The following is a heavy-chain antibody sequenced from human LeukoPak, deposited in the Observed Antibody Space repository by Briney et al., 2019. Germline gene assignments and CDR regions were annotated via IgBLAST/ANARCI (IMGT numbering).Heavy chain of an antibody. CDR3: ASLTYYDFWSGYYTWNYFDY. CDR1: GGTFISYA. J-gene: IGHJ4*02. V-gene: IGHV1-69*13. Sequence: SXKVSCKASGGTFISYAISWVGQAPGQGLEWMGGIIPIFGTANYAQKFQGRVTITADESTSTAYMELSSLRSEDTAVYYCASLTYYDFWSGYYTWNYFDYWGQGTLVTVSS. D-gene: IGHD3-3*01. CDR2: IIPIFGTA.